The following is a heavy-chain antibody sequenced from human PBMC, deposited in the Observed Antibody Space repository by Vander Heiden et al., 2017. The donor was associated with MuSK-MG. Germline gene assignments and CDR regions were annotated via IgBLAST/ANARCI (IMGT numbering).Heavy chain of an antibody. CDR3: AREVYAIASYYYGMDV. D-gene: IGHD2-8*01. CDR1: GGTFSSSA. J-gene: IGHJ6*02. V-gene: IGHV1-69*04. CDR2: IIPILGIA. Sequence: QVQLVQSGAEVKKPGSSVKVSCKASGGTFSSSAISWVRQAPGQGLEWMGRIIPILGIANYAQKFQGRVTITADKSTSTAYMELSSLRSEDTAVYYCAREVYAIASYYYGMDVWGQGTTVTVSS.